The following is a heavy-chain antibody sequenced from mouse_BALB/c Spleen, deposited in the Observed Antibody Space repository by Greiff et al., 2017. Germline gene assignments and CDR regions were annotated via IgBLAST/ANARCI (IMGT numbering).Heavy chain of an antibody. CDR1: GYTFTSYV. CDR2: INPYNDGT. J-gene: IGHJ2*01. CDR3: ARRWLLLVFDY. Sequence: VHVKQSGPELVKPGASVKMSCKASGYTFTSYVMHWVKQKPGQGLEWIGYINPYNDGTKYNEKFKGKATLTSDKSSSTAYMELSSLTSEDSAVYYCARRWLLLVFDYWGQGTTLTVSS. V-gene: IGHV1-14*01. D-gene: IGHD2-3*01.